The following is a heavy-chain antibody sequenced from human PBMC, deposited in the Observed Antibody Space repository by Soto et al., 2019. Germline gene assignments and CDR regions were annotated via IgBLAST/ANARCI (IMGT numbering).Heavy chain of an antibody. D-gene: IGHD3-3*01. CDR3: ARGGEGTPYYDFWSGWGYYMDV. Sequence: SETLSLTCAVYGGSFSGYYWSWIRQPPGMGLERIGEINHSGSTNYNPSLKSRVTISVDTSKNQFSLKLSSVTAADTAVYYCARGGEGTPYYDFWSGWGYYMDVWGKGTTVTVSS. J-gene: IGHJ6*03. CDR1: GGSFSGYY. V-gene: IGHV4-34*01. CDR2: INHSGST.